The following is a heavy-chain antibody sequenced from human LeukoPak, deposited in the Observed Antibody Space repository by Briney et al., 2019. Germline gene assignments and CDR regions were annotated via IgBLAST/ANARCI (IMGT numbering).Heavy chain of an antibody. J-gene: IGHJ4*02. CDR1: GFTFDTHA. V-gene: IGHV3-23*01. D-gene: IGHD3-10*01. CDR2: VTSSGRTP. Sequence: GGSLRLSCEASGFTFDTHAMSGVRQAPEKGLEWVASVTSSGRTPYYADSVRGRFTISRDNSKNTLYLQMNSLRGEDTAVYYCAKDRPNFYETSGAYYKPKGDFWGQGSLVTVSS. CDR3: AKDRPNFYETSGAYYKPKGDF.